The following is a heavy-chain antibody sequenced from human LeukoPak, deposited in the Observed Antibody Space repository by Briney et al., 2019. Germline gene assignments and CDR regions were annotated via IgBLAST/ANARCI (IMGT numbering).Heavy chain of an antibody. D-gene: IGHD3-10*01. CDR1: GFTFSNHG. CDR2: ISPSGDIT. CDR3: AKDDAWLQFGE. J-gene: IGHJ4*02. Sequence: PGGSLRLSCAASGFTFSNHGMNWVRQAPGKGLEWVSGISPSGDITYYADSVKGRFTISRDNSKNTRYLEVISLTAKDTAVYYCAKDDAWLQFGEWSQGTLATVSS. V-gene: IGHV3-23*01.